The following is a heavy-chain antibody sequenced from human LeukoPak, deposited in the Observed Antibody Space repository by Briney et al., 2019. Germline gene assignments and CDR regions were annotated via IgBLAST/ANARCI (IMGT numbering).Heavy chain of an antibody. Sequence: GGSLRLSCAASGFTFSSYGMHWVRQAPGKGLEWVAFIRYDGSNKYYADSVKGRFTISRDNSKNTVSLQMNSLRAEDTAVYYCARDLRYYHSTTYPGGFDYWGQGTLVTVSS. CDR1: GFTFSSYG. CDR3: ARDLRYYHSTTYPGGFDY. J-gene: IGHJ4*02. V-gene: IGHV3-30*02. CDR2: IRYDGSNK. D-gene: IGHD2/OR15-2a*01.